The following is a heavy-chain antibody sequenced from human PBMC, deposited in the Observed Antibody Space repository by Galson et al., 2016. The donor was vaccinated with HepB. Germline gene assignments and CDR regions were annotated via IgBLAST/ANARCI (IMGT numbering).Heavy chain of an antibody. CDR1: GGSVSGGSYF. CDR2: IYYTGST. D-gene: IGHD1-1*01. Sequence: SETLSLTCTVSGGSVSGGSYFWSWIRQPPGKRLEWIGYIYYTGSTNYNPSLKSRVTISVDTSKNQFSLKLTSVTAADTAVYYCARGDWNADFDYWGQGTLVTVSS. CDR3: ARGDWNADFDY. J-gene: IGHJ4*02. V-gene: IGHV4-61*01.